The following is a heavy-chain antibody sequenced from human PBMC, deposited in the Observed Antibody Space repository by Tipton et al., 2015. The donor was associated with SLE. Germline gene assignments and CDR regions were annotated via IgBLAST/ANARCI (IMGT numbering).Heavy chain of an antibody. Sequence: TLSLTCTVSGGSISSSSYYWGWIRQPPGKGLEWIGSIYYSGSTYYNPSLKSRVTISVDTSKNQFSLKLSSVTAADTAVYYCARDQSILGDYYYGMDVWGQGTTVTVSS. D-gene: IGHD3-16*01. CDR3: ARDQSILGDYYYGMDV. CDR2: IYYSGST. J-gene: IGHJ6*02. V-gene: IGHV4-39*07. CDR1: GGSISSSSYY.